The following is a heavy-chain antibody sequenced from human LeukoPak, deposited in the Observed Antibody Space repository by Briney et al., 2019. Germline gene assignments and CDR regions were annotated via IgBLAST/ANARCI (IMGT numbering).Heavy chain of an antibody. Sequence: PGGSLRLSCAASGFTFDDYAMPWVRQAPGKGLEWVSGISWNSGSIGYADSVKGRFTISRDNAKNSLYLQMNSLRAEDTALYYCAKGEDGDYAAVDYWGQGTLVTVSS. CDR3: AKGEDGDYAAVDY. D-gene: IGHD4-17*01. CDR2: ISWNSGSI. J-gene: IGHJ4*02. V-gene: IGHV3-9*01. CDR1: GFTFDDYA.